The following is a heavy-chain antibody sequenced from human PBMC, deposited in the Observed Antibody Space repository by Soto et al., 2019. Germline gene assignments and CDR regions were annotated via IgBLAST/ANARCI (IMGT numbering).Heavy chain of an antibody. CDR1: GYTFTGYY. D-gene: IGHD3-10*01. V-gene: IGHV1-2*04. J-gene: IGHJ4*02. Sequence: QVQLVQSGAEVKKPGASVKVSCKASGYTFTGYYMHWVRQAPGQGLEWMGWINPNSGGTNCAQKFQGWVTMTRDTSISTAYMELSRLRSDDTAVYYCASPVRGGDQLAFDYWGQGTLVTVSS. CDR2: INPNSGGT. CDR3: ASPVRGGDQLAFDY.